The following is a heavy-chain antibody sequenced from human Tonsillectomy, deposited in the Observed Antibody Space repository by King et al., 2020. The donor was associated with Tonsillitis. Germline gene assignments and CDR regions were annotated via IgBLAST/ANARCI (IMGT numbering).Heavy chain of an antibody. CDR1: GFTFSSYA. CDR2: ISGSGGTT. J-gene: IGHJ4*02. CDR3: AKHKHTLYYYGSGSYYSSGVSR. D-gene: IGHD3-10*01. V-gene: IGHV3-23*04. Sequence: VQLVASGRGVIQPGGSLRLSCAASGFTFSSYAMSWVRQAPGKGLEWVSGISGSGGTTYHADSVKGRFTISSDNSKNTLFLQMNSLRAEATAVYYCAKHKHTLYYYGSGSYYSSGVSRWGQGNLVTVSS.